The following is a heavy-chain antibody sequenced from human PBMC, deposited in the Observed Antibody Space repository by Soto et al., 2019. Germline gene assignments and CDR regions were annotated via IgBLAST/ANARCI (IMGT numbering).Heavy chain of an antibody. V-gene: IGHV4-30-4*01. CDR1: GGSISSGDYY. J-gene: IGHJ5*02. Sequence: QVQLQESGPGLVKPSQTLSLTCTVSGGSISSGDYYWSWIRQPPGKGLEWIGYIYYSGSTYYNPSLKSRVTISVDTSKNQFSLKLSSVTAADTAVYYCARVSRYFDWLNWFDPWGQGTLVTVSS. D-gene: IGHD3-9*01. CDR3: ARVSRYFDWLNWFDP. CDR2: IYYSGST.